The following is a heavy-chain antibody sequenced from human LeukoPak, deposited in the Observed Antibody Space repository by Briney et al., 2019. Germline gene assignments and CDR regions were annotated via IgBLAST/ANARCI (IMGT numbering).Heavy chain of an antibody. Sequence: PSETLSLTCTVSGGSISSGGYYWNWIRQPPGKGLEWIGYIYHSGSTYYNPSLKSRVTISVDRSKNQFSLKLSSVTAADTAVYYCASQYSNYPYFDYWGQGTLVTVSS. CDR2: IYHSGST. D-gene: IGHD4-11*01. V-gene: IGHV4-30-2*01. J-gene: IGHJ4*02. CDR3: ASQYSNYPYFDY. CDR1: GGSISSGGYY.